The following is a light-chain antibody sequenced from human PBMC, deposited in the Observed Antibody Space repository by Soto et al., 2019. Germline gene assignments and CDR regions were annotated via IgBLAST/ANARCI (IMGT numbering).Light chain of an antibody. CDR1: QSISSY. V-gene: IGKV1-39*01. J-gene: IGKJ1*01. Sequence: DIQMTQSPSSLSASVGDRVTITCRARQSISSYLNWYQQKPGKAPKLLIYAASSLQSGVPSRFSGSGSGTDFTLTIRRLQPEDFATYYCQQSYSTPRTFGQGTKVEIK. CDR2: AAS. CDR3: QQSYSTPRT.